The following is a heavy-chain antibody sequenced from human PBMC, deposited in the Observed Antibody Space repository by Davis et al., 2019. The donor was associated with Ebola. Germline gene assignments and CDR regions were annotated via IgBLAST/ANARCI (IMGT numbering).Heavy chain of an antibody. Sequence: GGSLRLSCQGSGYKFSNFWVAWVRQMPGKGLEFMGIIYPGDSDTRYSPSFQGQVTISVDKSINTAYLQWTSLKASDTAMYYCARRLSDGLDVWGQGTTVIVSS. V-gene: IGHV5-51*01. CDR3: ARRLSDGLDV. D-gene: IGHD4/OR15-4a*01. J-gene: IGHJ6*02. CDR1: GYKFSNFW. CDR2: IYPGDSDT.